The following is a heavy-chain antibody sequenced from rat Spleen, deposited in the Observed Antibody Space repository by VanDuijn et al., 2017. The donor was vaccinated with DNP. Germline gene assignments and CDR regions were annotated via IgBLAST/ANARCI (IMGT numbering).Heavy chain of an antibody. CDR2: ITSSGGST. CDR3: TTTNNWSAY. J-gene: IGHJ3*01. V-gene: IGHV5S13*01. Sequence: EVQLVESGGGFVQPGRSLKLSCAASGFTFSNYGMAWVRQAPTKGLEWVASITSSGGSTYYPDSVKGRFMISRDDTKNTLSLQMDSLRSEDTATYYCTTTNNWSAYWGQGTLVTVSS. CDR1: GFTFSNYG.